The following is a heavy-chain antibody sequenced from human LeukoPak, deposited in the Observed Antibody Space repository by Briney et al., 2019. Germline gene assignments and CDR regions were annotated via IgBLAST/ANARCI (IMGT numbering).Heavy chain of an antibody. CDR1: GFAFTDYA. CDR2: ITDSGGAT. V-gene: IGHV3-23*01. Sequence: GSLRLSCAASGFAFTDYAISWVRQAPGKGLEWVSAITDSGGATYYADSVKGRFTISRDNSKNTLYLQMNSLRAEDTAVYYCARDCSGGSCYRSKYYYYYGMDVWGQGTTVTVSS. J-gene: IGHJ6*02. CDR3: ARDCSGGSCYRSKYYYYYGMDV. D-gene: IGHD2-15*01.